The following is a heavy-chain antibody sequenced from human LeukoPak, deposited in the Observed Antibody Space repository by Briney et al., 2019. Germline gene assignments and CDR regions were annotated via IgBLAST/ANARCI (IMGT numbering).Heavy chain of an antibody. CDR3: ARAGGYCSSTSCYTLPKNKYYFDY. Sequence: SETLSLTCAVYGGSFSGYYWSWIRQPPGKGLEWIGEINHSGSTNYNPSLKSRVTMSVDTSKNQFSLKLSSVTAADTAVYYCARAGGYCSSTSCYTLPKNKYYFDYWGQGTLVTVSS. V-gene: IGHV4-34*01. J-gene: IGHJ4*02. CDR1: GGSFSGYY. D-gene: IGHD2-2*02. CDR2: INHSGST.